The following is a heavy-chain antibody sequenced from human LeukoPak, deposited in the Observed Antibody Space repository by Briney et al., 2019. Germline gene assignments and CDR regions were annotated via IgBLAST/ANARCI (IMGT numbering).Heavy chain of an antibody. Sequence: GGSLRLSCAVSGFNFNHYWLSWVRQAPGKGLEWVANIKQDGTEKFYVDSVKGRFTISKDSAKNSLYLQMNSLRAEDTAVYYCAKGIAAAGMYWGQGTLVTVSS. CDR3: AKGIAAAGMY. J-gene: IGHJ4*02. D-gene: IGHD6-13*01. CDR2: IKQDGTEK. V-gene: IGHV3-7*03. CDR1: GFNFNHYW.